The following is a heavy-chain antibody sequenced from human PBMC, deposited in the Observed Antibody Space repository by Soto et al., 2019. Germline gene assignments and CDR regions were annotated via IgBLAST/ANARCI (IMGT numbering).Heavy chain of an antibody. V-gene: IGHV3-48*01. J-gene: IGHJ6*03. CDR2: ISSSSSTI. CDR1: RFTFGSSS. D-gene: IGHD2-2*01. Sequence: VGSPSLCSPPHRFTFGSSSMNWVHEAPGKGLEWVSYISSSSSTIYYADSVKGRFTISRDNAKNSLYLQMNSLRAEDTAVYYCARDRRNCSSTSCSPYLDVCGKGT. CDR3: ARDRRNCSSTSCSPYLDV.